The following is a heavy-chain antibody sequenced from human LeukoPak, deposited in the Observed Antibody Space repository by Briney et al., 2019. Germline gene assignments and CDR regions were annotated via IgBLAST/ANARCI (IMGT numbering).Heavy chain of an antibody. CDR3: AKDLPAATYYHYATDV. CDR1: GFTFSTYS. D-gene: IGHD1-26*01. J-gene: IGHJ6*02. Sequence: PGGSLRLSCAASGFTFSTYSMNWVRQAPGKGPEWVSYISSSSSTIYYADSVKGRFTISRDNSKSTLCLQMNSLGVEDTAVYYCAKDLPAATYYHYATDVWGQGTTVTVSS. V-gene: IGHV3-48*01. CDR2: ISSSSSTI.